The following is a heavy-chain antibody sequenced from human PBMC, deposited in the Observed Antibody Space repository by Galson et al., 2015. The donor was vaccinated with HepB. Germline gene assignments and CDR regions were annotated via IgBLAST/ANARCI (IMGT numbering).Heavy chain of an antibody. CDR1: GYTFTGYY. CDR2: INPNSGGT. D-gene: IGHD3-22*01. CDR3: ARGRYYDSSGYYYYFDY. V-gene: IGHV1-2*06. Sequence: SVKVSCKASGYTFTGYYMHWVRQAPGQGLEWMGRINPNSGGTNYAQKFQGRVTMTRDTSISTAYMELSRLRSDDTAVYYCARGRYYDSSGYYYYFDYWGQGTLVTVSS. J-gene: IGHJ4*02.